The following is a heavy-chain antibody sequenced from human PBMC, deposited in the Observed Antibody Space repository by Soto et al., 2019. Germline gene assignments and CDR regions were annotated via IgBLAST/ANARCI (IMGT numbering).Heavy chain of an antibody. CDR3: ARLNGYCISTNCHGYYGMDV. CDR1: GDSVSTNSYS. Sequence: QLQLQESGPGLVKPSETLSLTCTVSGDSVSTNSYSWGWIRQSPGKGLEWIGTIYSSENTYYNPSPLGRFTRSVDTSKNEFSLRLRAVTAADTAVYYCARLNGYCISTNCHGYYGMDVWGQGTTVTVSS. D-gene: IGHD2-2*03. CDR2: IYSSENT. J-gene: IGHJ6*02. V-gene: IGHV4-39*01.